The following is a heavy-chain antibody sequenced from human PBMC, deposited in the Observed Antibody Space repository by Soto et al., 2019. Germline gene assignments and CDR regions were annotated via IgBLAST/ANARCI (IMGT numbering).Heavy chain of an antibody. D-gene: IGHD3-3*01. V-gene: IGHV5-51*01. CDR2: IYPGDSDT. CDR1: GYSFTSYW. J-gene: IGHJ4*02. CDR3: ARQRITIFGVVSPFDY. Sequence: SLKISCKGSGYSFTSYWIGWVRQMPGKGLEWMGIIYPGDSDTRYSPSFQGQVTISADKSISTAYLQWSSLKASDTGMYYCARQRITIFGVVSPFDYWGQGTLVTVSS.